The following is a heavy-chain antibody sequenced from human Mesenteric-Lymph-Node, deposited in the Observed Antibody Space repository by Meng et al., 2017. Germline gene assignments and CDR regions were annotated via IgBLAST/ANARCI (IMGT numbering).Heavy chain of an antibody. CDR3: VREFDTSDWYSTYFEQ. D-gene: IGHD3-9*01. CDR1: GFTFSSYG. V-gene: IGHV3-30*03. J-gene: IGHJ4*01. CDR2: ISYSGSTK. Sequence: GEFLKILCAASGFTFSSYGMHWVRQAPGKGLEWVAVISYSGSTKYYADSVKGRFTISRDDSKRMLFLQMNSLRTEDTAVYYCVREFDTSDWYSTYFEQWGQGKLVTVSS.